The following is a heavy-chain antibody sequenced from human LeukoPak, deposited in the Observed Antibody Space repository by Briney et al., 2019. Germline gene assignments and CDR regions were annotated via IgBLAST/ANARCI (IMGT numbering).Heavy chain of an antibody. D-gene: IGHD5-24*01. J-gene: IGHJ4*02. CDR1: GYTFTGYY. CDR3: ARAKPEMATIMGDY. Sequence: GASVTVSCKACGYTFTGYYMHWVRQAPGQGLEWMGGINPNSGGTNYVQKFQGRVTMTRGTSISTAYMELSRLRSDDTAVYYCARAKPEMATIMGDYWGQGTLVTVSS. CDR2: INPNSGGT. V-gene: IGHV1-2*02.